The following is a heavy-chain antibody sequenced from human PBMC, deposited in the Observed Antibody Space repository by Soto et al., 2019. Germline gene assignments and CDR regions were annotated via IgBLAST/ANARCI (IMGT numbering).Heavy chain of an antibody. D-gene: IGHD3-10*01. CDR2: IYYSGST. CDR3: ARVSSGSFGYYYYGMDV. Sequence: SETLSLTCTASGDSISSSGYYWGWIRQPPGKGLEWIGYIYYSGSTNYNPSLKSRVTISVDTSKNQFSLKLSSVTAADTAVYYCARVSSGSFGYYYYGMDVWGQGTTVTVSS. V-gene: IGHV4-61*05. CDR1: GDSISSSGYY. J-gene: IGHJ6*02.